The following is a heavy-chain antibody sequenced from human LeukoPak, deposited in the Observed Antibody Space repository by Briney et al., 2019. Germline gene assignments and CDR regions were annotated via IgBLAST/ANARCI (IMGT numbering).Heavy chain of an antibody. V-gene: IGHV4-59*01. CDR3: AMGKWELLKNYSLDY. CDR1: GGSISSYY. Sequence: PSETLSLTCTVSGGSISSYYWSWIRQPPGKGLEWIGYIYYSGSTNYNPSLKSRVTISVDTSKNQFSLKLSSVTAADTAVYYCAMGKWELLKNYSLDYWGQGTLVTVSS. D-gene: IGHD1-26*01. J-gene: IGHJ4*02. CDR2: IYYSGST.